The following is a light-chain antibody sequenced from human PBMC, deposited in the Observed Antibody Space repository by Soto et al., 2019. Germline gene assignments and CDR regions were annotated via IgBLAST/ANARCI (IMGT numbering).Light chain of an antibody. CDR2: DVS. Sequence: QSALTQPRSVSGSPGQSVTISCTGSSSDVGEYNYVSWYQHHPGNAPKLMIYDVSKRPSGVPDRFSGSKSGNTASLTISGLQAEDEATYYCFSYAGSRVFGGGTQLTVL. V-gene: IGLV2-11*01. CDR3: FSYAGSRV. CDR1: SSDVGEYNY. J-gene: IGLJ3*02.